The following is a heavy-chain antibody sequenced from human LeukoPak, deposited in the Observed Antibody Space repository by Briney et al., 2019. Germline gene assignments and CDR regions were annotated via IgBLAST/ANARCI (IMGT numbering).Heavy chain of an antibody. CDR1: GGSIGGYY. V-gene: IGHV4-59*08. CDR3: ARLYSTSWYYFDY. D-gene: IGHD4-11*01. Sequence: SETLSLTCTVSGGSIGGYYWSWIRQPPGKGLEWIGYIYDSGSTNYNPSLKSRVTIAVDPSRNQFSLKLTSVTAADTAMYYCARLYSTSWYYFDYWGQGTLVTVSS. J-gene: IGHJ4*02. CDR2: IYDSGST.